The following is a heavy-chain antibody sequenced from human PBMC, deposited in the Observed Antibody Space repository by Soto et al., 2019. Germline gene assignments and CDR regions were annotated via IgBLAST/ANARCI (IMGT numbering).Heavy chain of an antibody. CDR3: ARSGCTRTSCYVVWFDP. CDR1: GFNFSNYG. D-gene: IGHD2-2*01. CDR2: ISSSRSYI. J-gene: IGHJ5*02. Sequence: EVQVVESGGGLVKPGGSLRLSCVASGFNFSNYGMNWVRQAPGKGLEWVSFISSSRSYISYADSVKGRFTISRDKAKNSVYLQMNSLRAEDTAVYYCARSGCTRTSCYVVWFDPWGQGTLVTVSS. V-gene: IGHV3-21*01.